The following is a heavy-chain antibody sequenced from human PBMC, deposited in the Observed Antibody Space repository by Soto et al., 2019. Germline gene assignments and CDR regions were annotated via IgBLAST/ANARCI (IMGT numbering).Heavy chain of an antibody. CDR3: AREPLAGSSFDP. V-gene: IGHV1-18*01. J-gene: IGHJ5*02. CDR1: GYTFTSYG. CDR2: ISAYNGNT. D-gene: IGHD6-6*01. Sequence: ASVKVSCKASGYTFTSYGISWVRQAPGQGLEWMGWISAYNGNTNYAQKLQGRVAMTTDTSTSTAYMELRSLRSDDTAVYYCAREPLAGSSFDPWGQGTLVTVSS.